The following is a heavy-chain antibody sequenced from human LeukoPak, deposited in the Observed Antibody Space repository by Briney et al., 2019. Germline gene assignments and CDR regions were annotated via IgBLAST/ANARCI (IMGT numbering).Heavy chain of an antibody. V-gene: IGHV4-34*01. D-gene: IGHD3-22*01. CDR3: ARDIRAYYYESSGYAFDY. CDR1: GGSFSGYY. J-gene: IGHJ4*02. Sequence: SETLSLTCAVYGGSFSGYYWSWIRQPPGKGLEWIGEINHSGSTNYNPSLKSRVTISVETSKNQFSLKLSSVTAADTAVYYCARDIRAYYYESSGYAFDYWGQGTLVTVSS. CDR2: INHSGST.